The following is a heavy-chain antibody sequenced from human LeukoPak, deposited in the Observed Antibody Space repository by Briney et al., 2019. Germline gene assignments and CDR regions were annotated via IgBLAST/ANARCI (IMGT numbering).Heavy chain of an antibody. V-gene: IGHV3-11*06. CDR2: ISSSGSYT. CDR1: GFTFSDYY. J-gene: IGHJ4*02. D-gene: IGHD4-17*01. CDR3: ARDLNDYGDYLDY. Sequence: GGSLRLSCAASGFTFSDYYMSWIRQAPGKGLEWVSYISSSGSYTNYADSVKGRFTISRDNAKNSLYLQMNSLRAEDTAVYYCARDLNDYGDYLDYWGQGTLVTVSS.